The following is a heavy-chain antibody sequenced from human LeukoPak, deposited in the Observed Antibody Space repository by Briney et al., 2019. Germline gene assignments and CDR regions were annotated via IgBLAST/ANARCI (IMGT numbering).Heavy chain of an antibody. Sequence: GGSLRLSCAASGFTFTSYAMNWVRQAPGKGLEWVSTISGSGSSTYYVDSVKGRFTISRDNSKNTLYLQMNSLRAEDTAVYYCAKGGRSPLYYFDYWGQGTLVTVSS. CDR2: ISGSGSST. CDR3: AKGGRSPLYYFDY. J-gene: IGHJ4*02. V-gene: IGHV3-23*01. D-gene: IGHD3-16*01. CDR1: GFTFTSYA.